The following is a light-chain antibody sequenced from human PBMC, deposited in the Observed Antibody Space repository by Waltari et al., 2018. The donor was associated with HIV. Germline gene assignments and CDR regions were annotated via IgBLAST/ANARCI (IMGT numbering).Light chain of an antibody. CDR1: TGSIATFY. Sequence: NFMLTQPHSVSESPGKTVTISCTRTTGSIATFYVHSYQHRPGSAPTTVIYEDNQRPAGVPDRFSGSIDSASNSASLTISGLETEDEADYFCQSYDYNNHVVFGGGTKLTVL. J-gene: IGLJ2*01. V-gene: IGLV6-57*04. CDR2: EDN. CDR3: QSYDYNNHVV.